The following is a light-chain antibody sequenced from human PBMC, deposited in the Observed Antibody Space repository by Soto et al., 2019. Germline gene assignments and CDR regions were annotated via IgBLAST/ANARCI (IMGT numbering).Light chain of an antibody. CDR2: LNSDGSH. CDR3: QTWGTGIWV. J-gene: IGLJ3*02. Sequence: QSVLTQSPSASASLGASVKLTCTLSSGHSSYAIAWHQQQPEKGPRYLMKLNSDGSHSKGDGIPDRFSGSSSGAERYLTISGIQSEDEADYYCQTWGTGIWVFGGGTQLTVL. CDR1: SGHSSYA. V-gene: IGLV4-69*01.